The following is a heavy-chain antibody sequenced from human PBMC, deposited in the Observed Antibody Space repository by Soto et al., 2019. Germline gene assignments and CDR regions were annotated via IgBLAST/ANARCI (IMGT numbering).Heavy chain of an antibody. D-gene: IGHD4-17*01. Sequence: TSETLSLTCAVYGGSFSGYYWSWIRQPPGKGLEWIGEINHSGSTNYNPSLKSRVTISVDTSKNQFSLKLSSVTAADTAVYYCASLTTVTKGAFDIWGQGTMVTVSS. CDR1: GGSFSGYY. V-gene: IGHV4-34*01. CDR3: ASLTTVTKGAFDI. J-gene: IGHJ3*02. CDR2: INHSGST.